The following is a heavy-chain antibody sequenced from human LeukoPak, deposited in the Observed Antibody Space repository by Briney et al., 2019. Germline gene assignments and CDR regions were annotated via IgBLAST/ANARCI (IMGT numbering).Heavy chain of an antibody. Sequence: SETLSLTCAVSGGSFSAYYWTWIRQPPGKGLEWIGEINHSGSANYNPSLKSRVTISLDTSKNQFSLKLSSVTAADTAVYYCARGQGTVTTHWGQGTLVTISS. CDR1: GGSFSAYY. D-gene: IGHD4-17*01. J-gene: IGHJ4*02. CDR2: INHSGSA. CDR3: ARGQGTVTTH. V-gene: IGHV4-34*01.